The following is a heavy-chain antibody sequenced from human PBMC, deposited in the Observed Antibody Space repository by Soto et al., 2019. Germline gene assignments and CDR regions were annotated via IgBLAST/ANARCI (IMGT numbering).Heavy chain of an antibody. J-gene: IGHJ4*02. D-gene: IGHD6-19*01. CDR3: ARDGLYSSGWYNDY. CDR1: GFTFSSYA. Sequence: PGGSLRLSCAASGFTFSSYAMSWVRQAPGKGLEWVSAISGSGSSTYYADSVKGRFTISRDNAKNSLYLQMNSLRAEDTAVYYCARDGLYSSGWYNDYWGQGTLVTVSS. CDR2: ISGSGSST. V-gene: IGHV3-23*01.